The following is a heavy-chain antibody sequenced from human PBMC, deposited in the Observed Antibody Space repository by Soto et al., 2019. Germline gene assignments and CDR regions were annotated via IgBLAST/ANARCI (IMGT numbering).Heavy chain of an antibody. CDR3: ARVIGRSYWYFDL. CDR1: GGSISSGGYY. CDR2: IYYSGST. J-gene: IGHJ2*01. V-gene: IGHV4-31*03. D-gene: IGHD2-15*01. Sequence: QVQLQESGPGLVKPSQTLSLTCTVSGGSISSGGYYWSWIRQHPGKGLEWIGYIYYSGSTYYNPSLKSRVTISVETSKHQFYLKLSSVTAAARAVYYCARVIGRSYWYFDLWGRGTLVTVSS.